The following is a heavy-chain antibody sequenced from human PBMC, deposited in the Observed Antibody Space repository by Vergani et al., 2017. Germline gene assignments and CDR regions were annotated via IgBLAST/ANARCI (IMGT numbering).Heavy chain of an antibody. CDR3: ARHGGSGNFYQLIDS. J-gene: IGHJ4*02. Sequence: QVQLQESGPGLVKPSETLSLTCTVSNYSISRGYFWGWIRRPPGKGLEWIASFHHTGMTYNNPSLKSRVTISVDTSKNLIALKLNSVAAADTALYYCARHGGSGNFYQLIDSWGQGTLVTVSS. CDR2: FHHTGMT. CDR1: NYSISRGYF. V-gene: IGHV4-38-2*02. D-gene: IGHD2-2*01.